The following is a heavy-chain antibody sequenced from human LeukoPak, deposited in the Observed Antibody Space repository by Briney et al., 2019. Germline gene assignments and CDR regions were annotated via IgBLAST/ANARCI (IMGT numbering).Heavy chain of an antibody. CDR3: ARDHDSSGIYYRGTFDI. V-gene: IGHV4-4*07. CDR1: GGSISGYS. D-gene: IGHD3-22*01. Sequence: SETLSLTCTVSGGSISGYSWSWIRQPAGKGLEWIGRIYTSGDTDYSPSLKSRITMSVDTSKNQFSLKLSSVTAADTAVYYCARDHDSSGIYYRGTFDIWGRGTMVTVSS. CDR2: IYTSGDT. J-gene: IGHJ3*02.